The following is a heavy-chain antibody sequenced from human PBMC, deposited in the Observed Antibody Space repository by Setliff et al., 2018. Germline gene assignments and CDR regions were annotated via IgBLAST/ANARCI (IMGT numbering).Heavy chain of an antibody. CDR3: AKHRVRQLGILSWYFDL. D-gene: IGHD7-27*01. V-gene: IGHV4-59*08. CDR2: MYHSGNT. Sequence: SETLSLTCTVSGGSISSHYWSWIRQPPGKGLEWIGEMYHSGNTYYNPSLKSRVTISIDKSRNQFSLNLNSVTAADTAVYYCAKHRVRQLGILSWYFDLWGRGTLVTVS. J-gene: IGHJ2*01. CDR1: GGSISSHY.